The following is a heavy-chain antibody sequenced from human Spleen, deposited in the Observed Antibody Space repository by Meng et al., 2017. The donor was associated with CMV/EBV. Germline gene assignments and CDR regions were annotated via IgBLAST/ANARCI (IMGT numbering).Heavy chain of an antibody. J-gene: IGHJ4*02. CDR1: GGSISSYS. CDR3: AIQEGSGYDPLDY. V-gene: IGHV4-59*01. D-gene: IGHD5-12*01. Sequence: SETLSLTCTVSGGSISSYSFNWIRQPPGTGLEWIGYIYYSGSTNYNASLKSRVTISIDTSNNQFSLTVRYVTAADTAVYYCAIQEGSGYDPLDYWGQGILVTVPS. CDR2: IYYSGST.